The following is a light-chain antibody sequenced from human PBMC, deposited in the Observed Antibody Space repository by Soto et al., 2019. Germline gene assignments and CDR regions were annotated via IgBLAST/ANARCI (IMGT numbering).Light chain of an antibody. CDR1: QSVSNNY. Sequence: EIVLTQSPGTLSLSQGESATLSCRASQSVSNNYLSWYQQKPGQAPRLLIYDASNRASGTPARFSGSGSEKDLTLTISRLEPEDFAVYDCQHRMHWPLTFGQGTRLEIK. J-gene: IGKJ5*01. CDR3: QHRMHWPLT. V-gene: IGKV3-11*01. CDR2: DAS.